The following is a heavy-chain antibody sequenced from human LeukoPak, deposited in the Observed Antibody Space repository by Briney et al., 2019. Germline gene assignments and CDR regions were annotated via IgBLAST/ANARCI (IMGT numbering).Heavy chain of an antibody. V-gene: IGHV1-69*05. Sequence: SVKVSXKTSGGTFNNSAISWVRQAPGQGLEWLGGVMPLFGTAGYAQKFQGRVTITKDESTRTVYLELTSLTSDDTAVYYCARDVHGDYGSGWFDPWGQGTLVSVSS. CDR2: VMPLFGTA. D-gene: IGHD4-17*01. CDR3: ARDVHGDYGSGWFDP. J-gene: IGHJ5*02. CDR1: GGTFNNSA.